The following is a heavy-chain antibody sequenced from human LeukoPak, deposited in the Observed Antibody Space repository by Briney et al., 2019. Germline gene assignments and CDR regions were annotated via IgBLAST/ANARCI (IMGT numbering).Heavy chain of an antibody. CDR3: ATGEYYFDF. D-gene: IGHD3-16*01. CDR1: GFTFSDYY. J-gene: IGHJ4*02. Sequence: NPGGSLRLSCAASGFTFSDYYMSWIRQAPGKGLEWVSYISSSSSYTNYADSVKGRFTISRDNAKNSLYLQMSSLRAEDTALYYCATGEYYFDFWGQGTLVTVSS. V-gene: IGHV3-11*03. CDR2: ISSSSSYT.